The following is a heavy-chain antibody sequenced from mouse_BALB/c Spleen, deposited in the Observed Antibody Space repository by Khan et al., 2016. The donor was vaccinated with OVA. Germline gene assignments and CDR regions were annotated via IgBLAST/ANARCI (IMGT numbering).Heavy chain of an antibody. CDR2: ISSTGGT. Sequence: VQLKESGPGLVKPSQSLSLTYTVTVYSITSDYAWNWIRQFPGNKLEWMGYISSTGGTSYNPSLKSRISVTRDTSKNQFFLQLKSVTTEDTATYYCARSLYYSFGYALDCWGRGTSVTVSS. J-gene: IGHJ4*01. V-gene: IGHV3-2*02. CDR1: VYSITSDYA. CDR3: ARSLYYSFGYALDC. D-gene: IGHD2-12*01.